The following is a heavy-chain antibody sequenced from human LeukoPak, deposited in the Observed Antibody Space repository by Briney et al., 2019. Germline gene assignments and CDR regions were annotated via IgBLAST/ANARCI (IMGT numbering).Heavy chain of an antibody. CDR3: ARGGSSSWFYDWFDP. D-gene: IGHD6-13*01. V-gene: IGHV1-18*01. J-gene: IGHJ5*02. Sequence: GASVTVSCKASVYTFTIYGISWVRQAPGQGLEWMGWISAYNGNTNYAQKLQGRVTMTTDTSTSTAYMELRSLRSDDTAVYYCARGGSSSWFYDWFDPWGQGTLVTVSS. CDR1: VYTFTIYG. CDR2: ISAYNGNT.